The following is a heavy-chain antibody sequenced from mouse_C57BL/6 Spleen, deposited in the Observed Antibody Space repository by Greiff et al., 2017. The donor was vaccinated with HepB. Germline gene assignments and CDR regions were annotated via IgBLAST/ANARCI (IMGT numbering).Heavy chain of an antibody. CDR2: IYPGDGDT. J-gene: IGHJ4*01. V-gene: IGHV1-82*01. Sequence: QVQLKESGPELVKPGASVKISCKASGYAFSSSWMNWVKQRPGKGLEWIGRIYPGDGDTNYTGKFKGKATLTADTSSSPAYMQLSSLTSEDSAVYFCARWYYGSSYAMDYWGQGTSVTVSS. CDR1: GYAFSSSW. CDR3: ARWYYGSSYAMDY. D-gene: IGHD1-1*01.